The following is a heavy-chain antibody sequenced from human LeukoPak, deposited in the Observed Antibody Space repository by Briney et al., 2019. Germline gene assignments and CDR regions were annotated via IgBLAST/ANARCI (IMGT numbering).Heavy chain of an antibody. CDR2: INHSGST. V-gene: IGHV4-34*01. D-gene: IGHD3-16*01. CDR1: GGSFSGYY. J-gene: IGHJ3*02. Sequence: SETLSLTCAVYGGSFSGYYWSWIRQPPGKGLEWIGEINHSGSTNYNPSLKSRVTTSVDTSRNQFSLRLSSVTAADTAVYYCGRSYHDDAWAAFDIWGQGTVVTTSS. CDR3: GRSYHDDAWAAFDI.